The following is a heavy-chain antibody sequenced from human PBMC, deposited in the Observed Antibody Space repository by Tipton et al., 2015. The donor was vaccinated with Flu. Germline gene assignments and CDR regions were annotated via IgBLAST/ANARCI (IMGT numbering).Heavy chain of an antibody. Sequence: LRLSCTVSGGSISSGGYYWSWIRQHPGKGLEWIGYIYYSGSTYYNPSLKSRVTISVDTSKNQFSLKLSSVTAADTAVYYCARDPEGQDGMDVWGQGTTVTVSS. J-gene: IGHJ6*02. CDR1: GGSISSGGYY. CDR2: IYYSGST. V-gene: IGHV4-31*02. CDR3: ARDPEGQDGMDV.